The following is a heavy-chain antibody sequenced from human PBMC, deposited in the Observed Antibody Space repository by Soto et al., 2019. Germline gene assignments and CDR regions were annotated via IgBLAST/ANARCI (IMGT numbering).Heavy chain of an antibody. CDR1: GFTFSSHW. CDR2: INTDGSVT. D-gene: IGHD6-19*01. J-gene: IGHJ4*02. CDR3: ARYGSGAGDY. Sequence: EVQLVESGGGLVQPGGSLRLSCAASGFTFSSHWMYWVRQAPGKGLVWVSRINTDGSVTSYADSVKGRFTISRDNTKNTLFLLMNSLRTEDTAVYYCARYGSGAGDYRGQGTLVTVSS. V-gene: IGHV3-74*01.